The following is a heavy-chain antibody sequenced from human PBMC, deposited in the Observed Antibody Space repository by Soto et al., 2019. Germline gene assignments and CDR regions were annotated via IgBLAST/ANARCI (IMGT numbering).Heavy chain of an antibody. J-gene: IGHJ5*02. Sequence: GGSLRLSCAASGFTFSSYAMHWVRQAPGKGLEWVAVISYDGSNKYYADSVKGRFTISTDNSKNTLYLQMNSLRAEDTAVYYCARPKELYSSSWVNWFDPWGQGTLVTVSS. D-gene: IGHD6-6*01. V-gene: IGHV3-30-3*01. CDR2: ISYDGSNK. CDR3: ARPKELYSSSWVNWFDP. CDR1: GFTFSSYA.